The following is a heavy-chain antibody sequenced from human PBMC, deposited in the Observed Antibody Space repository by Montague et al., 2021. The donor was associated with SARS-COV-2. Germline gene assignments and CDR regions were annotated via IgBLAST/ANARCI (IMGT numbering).Heavy chain of an antibody. CDR2: ISGSGGST. D-gene: IGHD5-18*01. J-gene: IGHJ4*02. V-gene: IGHV3-23*01. CDR1: GFTFSSYA. Sequence: SLRLSCAASGFTFSSYAMSWVRQAPGKGLEWVSPISGSGGSTYYADSVKGRFTISRDNSKNTLYLQMNSLRAEDTAVYYCAKASWIQLWFRTPYFDYWGQGTMVTVSS. CDR3: AKASWIQLWFRTPYFDY.